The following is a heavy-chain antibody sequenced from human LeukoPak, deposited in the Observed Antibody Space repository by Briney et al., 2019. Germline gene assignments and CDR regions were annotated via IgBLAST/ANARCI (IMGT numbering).Heavy chain of an antibody. CDR2: INHSRST. CDR1: SGSFSGFY. V-gene: IGHV4-34*01. CDR3: ARVPKYFDL. Sequence: SETLFLTCAVYSGSFSGFYWTWIRQPPGKGLEWIGQINHSRSTHYNPSLKSRVTISVDTSKNQFSLKLSSVTAADTAVYYCARVPKYFDLWGRGTLVTVSS. J-gene: IGHJ2*01.